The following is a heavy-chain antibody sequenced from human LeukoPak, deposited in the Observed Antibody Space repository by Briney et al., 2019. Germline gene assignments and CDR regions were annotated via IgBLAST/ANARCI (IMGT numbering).Heavy chain of an antibody. CDR2: MSYSGST. Sequence: SETLSLTCTVSGGSISSSSYFWGWVRQPPGKGLEWVGSMSYSGSTYYNPSLKSRVTISVDTSKNQFSLKLSSVTAADTAVYYCARRSSSQPPNYWGQGTLVTVSS. CDR3: ARRSSSQPPNY. J-gene: IGHJ4*02. D-gene: IGHD6-13*01. V-gene: IGHV4-39*01. CDR1: GGSISSSSYF.